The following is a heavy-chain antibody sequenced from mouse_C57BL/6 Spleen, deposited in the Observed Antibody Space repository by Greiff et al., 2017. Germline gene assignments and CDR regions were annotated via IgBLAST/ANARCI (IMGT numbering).Heavy chain of an antibody. V-gene: IGHV1-69*01. Sequence: QVQLQQPGAELVMPGASVKLSCKASGYTFTSYWMHWVKQRPGQGLEWIGEIDPAGSDTNYNQKFKGKSTLTVDKSSSTAYMQLSSLTSEDSAVYYCARRYDYDSDEYAMDYWGQGTSVTVSS. CDR3: ARRYDYDSDEYAMDY. CDR2: IDPAGSDT. D-gene: IGHD2-4*01. J-gene: IGHJ4*01. CDR1: GYTFTSYW.